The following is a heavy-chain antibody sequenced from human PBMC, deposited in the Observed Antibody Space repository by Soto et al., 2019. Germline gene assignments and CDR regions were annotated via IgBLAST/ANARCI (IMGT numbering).Heavy chain of an antibody. J-gene: IGHJ5*02. V-gene: IGHV4-39*01. Sequence: QLQLQESGPGLVKPSETLSLTCTVSGGSISSSSYYWGWIRQPPGKGLEWIGSIYYSGSTYYNPSLKSRVTISVDTSKNQFSLKLSSVTAADTAVYYCARHPLWFGDLSAWFDPWGQGTLVTVSS. CDR2: IYYSGST. CDR1: GGSISSSSYY. D-gene: IGHD3-10*01. CDR3: ARHPLWFGDLSAWFDP.